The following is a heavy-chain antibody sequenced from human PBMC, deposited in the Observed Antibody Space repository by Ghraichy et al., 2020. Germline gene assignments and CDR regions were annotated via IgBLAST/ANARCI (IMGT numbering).Heavy chain of an antibody. Sequence: GGSLRLSCAASGFTFSSYAMSWVRQAPGKGLEWVSAISGSGGSTYYADSVKGRFTISRDNSKNTLYLQMNSLRAEDTAVYYCAKPLGATFRYYYYGMDVWGQGTTVTVSS. CDR1: GFTFSSYA. CDR2: ISGSGGST. D-gene: IGHD1-26*01. CDR3: AKPLGATFRYYYYGMDV. V-gene: IGHV3-23*01. J-gene: IGHJ6*02.